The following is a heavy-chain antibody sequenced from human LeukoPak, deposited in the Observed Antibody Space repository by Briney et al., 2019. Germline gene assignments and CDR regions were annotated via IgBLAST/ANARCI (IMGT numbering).Heavy chain of an antibody. CDR2: IIPIHGIA. Sequence: SVKVSCKASGGTVSSYTISWVRQAPGQGLEWMGRIIPIHGIANYAQKFQGRVTITADKSTSTAYMELSSLRSEDTALYYCASTPNYYYYYMDVWGKGTTVTVSS. J-gene: IGHJ6*03. CDR3: ASTPNYYYYYMDV. V-gene: IGHV1-69*02. CDR1: GGTVSSYT.